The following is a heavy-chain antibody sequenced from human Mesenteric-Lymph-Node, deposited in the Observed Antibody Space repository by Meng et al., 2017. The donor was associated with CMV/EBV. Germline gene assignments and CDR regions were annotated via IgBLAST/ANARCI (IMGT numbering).Heavy chain of an antibody. V-gene: IGHV1-46*01. J-gene: IGHJ3*02. CDR3: AREGIPNVFDI. Sequence: ASVKVSCKASGYTFSNYYMHWVWQAPGQGLEWMGIINPSGDSTNYAQKFQGRVTMTRDTSTSTVYMELRSLTSDDTAVYFCAREGIPNVFDIWGQGTMVTVSS. CDR2: INPSGDST. D-gene: IGHD2-21*01. CDR1: GYTFSNYY.